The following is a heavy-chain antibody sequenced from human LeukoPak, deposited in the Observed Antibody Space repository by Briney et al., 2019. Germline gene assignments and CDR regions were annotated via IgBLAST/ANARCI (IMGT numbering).Heavy chain of an antibody. CDR3: ARNIYYASWGATFDI. CDR1: GFTFSSYG. J-gene: IGHJ3*02. V-gene: IGHV3-30*02. D-gene: IGHD1-26*01. CDR2: IRYDGSNK. Sequence: GGSLRLSCAASGFTFSSYGMHWVRQAPGKGLEWVAFIRYDGSNKYYADSVKGRFTISRDNSKNTLYLQMNSLRAEDTAVYYCARNIYYASWGATFDIWGQGTMVTVSS.